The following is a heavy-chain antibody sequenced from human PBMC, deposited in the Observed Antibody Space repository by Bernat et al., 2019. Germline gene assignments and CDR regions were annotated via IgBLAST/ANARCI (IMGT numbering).Heavy chain of an antibody. CDR3: AREQFGGVIVSSGFDY. J-gene: IGHJ4*02. CDR1: GFTFSSYA. D-gene: IGHD3-16*02. CDR2: ISYDGSNK. V-gene: IGHV3-30-3*01. Sequence: QVQLVESGGGVVQPGRSLRLSCAASGFTFSSYAMHWVRQAPGKGLEWVAVISYDGSNKYYADSVKGRFIISRDNSKNTLYLQMNSLRAEDTAVYYCAREQFGGVIVSSGFDYWGQGTLVTVSS.